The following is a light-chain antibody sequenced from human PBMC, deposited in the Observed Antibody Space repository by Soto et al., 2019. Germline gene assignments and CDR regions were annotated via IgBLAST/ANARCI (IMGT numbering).Light chain of an antibody. Sequence: QSVLTQPPSASGSPGQSVTISCTGTSSDVGGYNYVSWYQQHPGKAPILMIYEVSKRPSGVPDRFSGSKSGNTASLTVSGLQAEDEADYYCSSYAGSNVWVFGTGTKLTVL. V-gene: IGLV2-8*01. J-gene: IGLJ1*01. CDR1: SSDVGGYNY. CDR2: EVS. CDR3: SSYAGSNVWV.